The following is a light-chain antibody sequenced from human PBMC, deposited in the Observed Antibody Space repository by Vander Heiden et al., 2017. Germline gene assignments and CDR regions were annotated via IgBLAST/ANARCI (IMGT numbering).Light chain of an antibody. CDR1: QSISSY. CDR2: AAS. V-gene: IGKV1-39*01. Sequence: DIQMTQSPSSLSASVGDRVTITCRASQSISSYLNWYQQKPGKAPKHLIYAASSLQSGVPSRFSGSGSGTDFTLTISRLQPEDFATYYCQQSESTPWTFGQGTKVEIK. CDR3: QQSESTPWT. J-gene: IGKJ1*01.